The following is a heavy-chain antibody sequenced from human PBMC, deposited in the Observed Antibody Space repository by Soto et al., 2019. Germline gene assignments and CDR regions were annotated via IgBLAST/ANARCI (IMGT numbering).Heavy chain of an antibody. D-gene: IGHD6-13*01. CDR3: ARDSAAENYYYYYGMDV. Sequence: SVKVSCKASGGTFSSYAISWVRQAPGQGLEWMGGIIPIFGTANYAQKFQGRVTITADESTSTAYMELSSLRSEDTAVYYCARDSAAENYYYYYGMDVWGQGTTVTVSS. V-gene: IGHV1-69*13. CDR1: GGTFSSYA. CDR2: IIPIFGTA. J-gene: IGHJ6*02.